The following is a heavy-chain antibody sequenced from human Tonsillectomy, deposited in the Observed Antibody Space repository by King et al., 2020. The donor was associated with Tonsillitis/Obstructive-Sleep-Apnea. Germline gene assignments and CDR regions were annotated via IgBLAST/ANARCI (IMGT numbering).Heavy chain of an antibody. Sequence: VQLVESGGGLVKPGGSLRLSCAASGFTFSDYYMSWLRQAPGKGLEWFSYISSSSSKSNYADSVKGRFTISRDNAKNSLYLQMNSLRAEDTAVYYCARANSYYFDYWGQGTLVTVSS. CDR1: GFTFSDYY. J-gene: IGHJ4*02. V-gene: IGHV3-11*05. D-gene: IGHD4-23*01. CDR2: ISSSSSKS. CDR3: ARANSYYFDY.